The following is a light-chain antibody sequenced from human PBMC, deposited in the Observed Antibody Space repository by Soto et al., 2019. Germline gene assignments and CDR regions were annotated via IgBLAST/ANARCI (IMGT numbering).Light chain of an antibody. V-gene: IGKV3-11*01. CDR3: QQRSNWPLT. CDR1: QSVSSY. CDR2: DAS. J-gene: IGKJ4*01. Sequence: IMLRQSPAALSLSTGERATLSCRASQSVSSYLAWYQQKPGQAPRLLIYDASNRATGVPGRFSGSGSGTGFTLTISSLEPEDFAVYYCQQRSNWPLTFGGGTKVDIK.